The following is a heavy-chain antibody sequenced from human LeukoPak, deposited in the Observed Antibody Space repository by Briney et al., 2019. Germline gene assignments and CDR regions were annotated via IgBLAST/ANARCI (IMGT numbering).Heavy chain of an antibody. D-gene: IGHD3-10*01. Sequence: GGSLRLSCAASGFTFSSYAMSWVRQAPGKGLEWVSAISGSGGSTYYADSVKGRFTISRDNSKNTLSLQMNSLRAEDTAVYYCAKDLWFGELNNWFDPWGQGTLVTVSS. CDR1: GFTFSSYA. CDR3: AKDLWFGELNNWFDP. V-gene: IGHV3-23*01. J-gene: IGHJ5*02. CDR2: ISGSGGST.